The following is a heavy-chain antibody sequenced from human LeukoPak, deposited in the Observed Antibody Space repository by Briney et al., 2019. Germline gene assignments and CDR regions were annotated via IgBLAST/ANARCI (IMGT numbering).Heavy chain of an antibody. CDR3: AREGGYTYGVLDY. Sequence: PSETLSLTCTVSGDSISSDYWSWIRQPPGKGLEWLGYISYSASTTYNPSLNSRLSISVAPSNNQFSLKLSSVPAADPAVYYCAREGGYTYGVLDYWGQGTLVTVSS. J-gene: IGHJ4*02. D-gene: IGHD5-18*01. CDR1: GDSISSDY. CDR2: ISYSAST. V-gene: IGHV4-59*01.